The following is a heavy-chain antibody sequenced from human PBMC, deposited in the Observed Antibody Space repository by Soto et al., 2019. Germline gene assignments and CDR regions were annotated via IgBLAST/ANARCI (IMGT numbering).Heavy chain of an antibody. Sequence: FETLRDPCSVVCGKVVDRRDHRSCIHQPPGKGLEWSGNIFYRGNTYHNPSLKSRVTISVDTSKNQFSLRLSSVTAADTAVYYCARGVRGNIWYFGYWGQGTLVTVSS. V-gene: IGHV4-39*01. CDR3: ARGVRGNIWYFGY. CDR2: IFYRGNT. D-gene: IGHD2-21*01. J-gene: IGHJ4*02. CDR1: CGKVVDRRDH.